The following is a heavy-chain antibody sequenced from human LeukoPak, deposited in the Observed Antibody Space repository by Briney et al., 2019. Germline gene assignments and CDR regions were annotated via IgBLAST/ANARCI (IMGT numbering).Heavy chain of an antibody. Sequence: SEALSLTCAVSGYSISRGYYWVWIRQPPGKGLEWIGSIYHSGSTYYNPSLKSRVTISVDTSKNQFSLKLSSVTAADTAVYYCARGDGSGSYYNEGKNAFDIWGQGTMVTVSS. V-gene: IGHV4-38-2*01. CDR1: GYSISRGYY. D-gene: IGHD3-10*01. CDR2: IYHSGST. J-gene: IGHJ3*02. CDR3: ARGDGSGSYYNEGKNAFDI.